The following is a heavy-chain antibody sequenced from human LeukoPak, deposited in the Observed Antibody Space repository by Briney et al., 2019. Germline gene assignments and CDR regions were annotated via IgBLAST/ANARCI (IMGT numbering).Heavy chain of an antibody. J-gene: IGHJ4*02. CDR3: ARSHYDILTGIPLAFDY. D-gene: IGHD3-9*01. CDR2: XXXXSSYI. V-gene: IGHV3-21*01. Sequence: GGSLRLSCAASGFTFSSYSMNWVRQGPGKGLXXXXXXXXXSSYIYYADSVKGRFTISRDNAKNSLYLQMNSLRAEDTAVYYCARSHYDILTGIPLAFDYWGQGTLVTVSS. CDR1: GFTFSSYS.